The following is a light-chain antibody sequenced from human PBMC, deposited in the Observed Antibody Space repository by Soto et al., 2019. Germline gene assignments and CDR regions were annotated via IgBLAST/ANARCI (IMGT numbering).Light chain of an antibody. CDR3: QHRYSTPLMYT. Sequence: DIQMTQSPSSLSASVGDRVTITCRASQSISSYLNWYQQNPGKAPKLLIYSASSLQSGVPSRFSGSGSGTDFTPTISSLQPEDYATYYFQHRYSTPLMYTFGQGTKLEIK. CDR1: QSISSY. J-gene: IGKJ2*01. V-gene: IGKV1-39*01. CDR2: SAS.